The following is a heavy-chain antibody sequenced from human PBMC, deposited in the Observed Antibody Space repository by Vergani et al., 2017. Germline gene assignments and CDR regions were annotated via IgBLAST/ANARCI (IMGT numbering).Heavy chain of an antibody. CDR1: GFDFSSYI. J-gene: IGHJ3*01. CDR3: AXEYSSTSGRAFHF. D-gene: IGHD2-2*01. Sequence: QLVESGGGWVQPGGSLRLSCVVSGFDFSSYIMNWVRQAPGKGLEWVSFVSTGTKSQSYVESVKGRFTISRDSAKNSLYLQMNSLRAEDTAVYYCAXEYSSTSGRAFHFWGQGTKVTVSS. V-gene: IGHV3-48*01. CDR2: VSTGTKSQ.